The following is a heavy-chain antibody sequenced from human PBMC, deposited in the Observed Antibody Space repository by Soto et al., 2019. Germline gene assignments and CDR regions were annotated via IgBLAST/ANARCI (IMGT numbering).Heavy chain of an antibody. CDR3: ARGSYYDFCSGYSHGKNYYYYVMDV. Sequence: PSETLSLTCTVSGGSISSYYWSWIRQPPGKGLEWIGYIYYSGSTNYNPSLKSRVTISVDTSKNQFSLKLSSVTAADTAVYYCARGSYYDFCSGYSHGKNYYYYVMDVWGQGTTVTVSS. CDR2: IYYSGST. D-gene: IGHD3-3*01. V-gene: IGHV4-59*01. CDR1: GGSISSYY. J-gene: IGHJ6*02.